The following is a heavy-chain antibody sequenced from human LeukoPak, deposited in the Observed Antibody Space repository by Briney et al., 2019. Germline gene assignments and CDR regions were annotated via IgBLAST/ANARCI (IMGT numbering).Heavy chain of an antibody. CDR2: INAGNGNT. Sequence: ASVKVSCKASGYTFTSYAMHWVRQAPGQRLEWMGWINAGNGNTKYSQKFQGRVTITRDTSASTAYMELSSLRSEDTAVYYCARDLDGGNSGIGYWGQGTLVNVSS. CDR3: ARDLDGGNSGIGY. J-gene: IGHJ4*02. V-gene: IGHV1-3*01. CDR1: GYTFTSYA. D-gene: IGHD2-21*02.